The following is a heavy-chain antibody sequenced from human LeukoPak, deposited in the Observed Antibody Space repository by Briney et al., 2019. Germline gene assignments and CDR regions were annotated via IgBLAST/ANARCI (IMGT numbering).Heavy chain of an antibody. D-gene: IGHD3-22*01. J-gene: IGHJ4*03. V-gene: IGHV1-46*01. CDR1: GYTFTSYY. CDR2: INPRGGST. CDR3: ARDPHYYDSSGYEHYCDY. Sequence: DSVKVSCKASGYTFTSYYMHWVRQAPGQGLEWMGIINPRGGSTGHAQKFQGRVTMTRDTSTSTVYMELSSLRSEDTAVYYCARDPHYYDSSGYEHYCDYWGQGTTATVSS.